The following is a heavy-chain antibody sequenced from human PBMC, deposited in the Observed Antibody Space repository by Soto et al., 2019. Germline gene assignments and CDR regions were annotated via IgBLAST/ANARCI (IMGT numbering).Heavy chain of an antibody. V-gene: IGHV4-31*03. Sequence: SETLSLTCTVSGGSISSGGYYWSWIRQHPGKGLEWIGYIYYSGSTYYNPSLKSRVTISVDTSKNQFSLKLSSVTAADTAVYYCARGARPGSYYYYYGMDVWGQGTTVTVYS. D-gene: IGHD6-6*01. CDR2: IYYSGST. CDR1: GGSISSGGYY. CDR3: ARGARPGSYYYYYGMDV. J-gene: IGHJ6*02.